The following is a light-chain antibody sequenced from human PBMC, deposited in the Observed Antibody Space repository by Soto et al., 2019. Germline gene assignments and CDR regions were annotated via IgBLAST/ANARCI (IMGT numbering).Light chain of an antibody. Sequence: DIQMTQSPSSLSASVGDRVSVTCRTSQNITKFLNWYQEKPGKAPKVLIYVTSNLENGVPSRFSGSGSGTHFTLSISSLQPEDFSTYYCQQTFSAPGTVGPGTRVEVK. CDR2: VTS. V-gene: IGKV1-39*01. J-gene: IGKJ1*01. CDR1: QNITKF. CDR3: QQTFSAPGT.